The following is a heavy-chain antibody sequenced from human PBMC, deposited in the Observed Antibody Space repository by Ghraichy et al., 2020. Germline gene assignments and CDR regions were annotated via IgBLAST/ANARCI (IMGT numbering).Heavy chain of an antibody. Sequence: GGSLRLSCAASGFTFSNFSMNWVRQAPGKGLEWVLSISSSSRYMYYADSVKGRFTISRDNAKNSLYLQMNSLRAEDTAVYYCAGGNDYGDYGEPYYCDYWGQGTLVTVSS. CDR3: AGGNDYGDYGEPYYCDY. CDR1: GFTFSNFS. J-gene: IGHJ4*02. D-gene: IGHD4-17*01. V-gene: IGHV3-21*01. CDR2: ISSSSRYM.